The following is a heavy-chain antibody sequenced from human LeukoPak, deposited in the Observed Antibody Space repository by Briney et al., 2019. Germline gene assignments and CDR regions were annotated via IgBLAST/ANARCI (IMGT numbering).Heavy chain of an antibody. CDR2: IYYSGSS. Sequence: SETLSLTCTVSGGSISSYYWSWIRQPPGKGLEWIGHIYYSGSSNYNPSLKSRVTISLDTSKNQFSLKLSSVTAADTAVYYCARQIRGLGVGGQGTTVTVSS. V-gene: IGHV4-59*08. D-gene: IGHD3-10*01. J-gene: IGHJ6*02. CDR1: GGSISSYY. CDR3: ARQIRGLGV.